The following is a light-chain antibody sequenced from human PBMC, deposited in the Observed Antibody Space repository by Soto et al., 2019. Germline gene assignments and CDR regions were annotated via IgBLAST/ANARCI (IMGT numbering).Light chain of an antibody. CDR3: QQGNTWPWT. CDR1: QSVSSY. Sequence: EIVLTQSPATLSLSPGERATLSCGTSQSVSSYLAWYQQKAGQAPRLLIYAASDRATGIPGRFSGSGSGTDFTLIISSLEPEDFAFYYCQQGNTWPWTFGQGTKVDIK. V-gene: IGKV3-11*01. J-gene: IGKJ1*01. CDR2: AAS.